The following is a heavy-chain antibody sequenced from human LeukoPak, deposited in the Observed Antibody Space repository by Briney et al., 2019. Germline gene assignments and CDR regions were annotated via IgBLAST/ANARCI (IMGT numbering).Heavy chain of an antibody. CDR1: GYTFIVYH. Sequence: GASVKVSCTASGYTFIVYHMLWVRQAPGQGLEWMGWINPNSGDTNFAQKFQGRVTMTRDTSISTVYMELSRLTSDDTAVYYCARADWNMLEYSGQGTLVTVSS. CDR2: INPNSGDT. D-gene: IGHD1/OR15-1a*01. CDR3: ARADWNMLEY. J-gene: IGHJ4*02. V-gene: IGHV1-2*02.